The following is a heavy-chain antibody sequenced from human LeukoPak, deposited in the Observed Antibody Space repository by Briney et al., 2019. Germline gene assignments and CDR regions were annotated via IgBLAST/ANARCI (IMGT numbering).Heavy chain of an antibody. Sequence: GGSLRLSCAASGFTFTSYAMNWVRQASGKGLEWVSVIYSGGSTYYADSVKGRFTISRDNSKNTLYLQMNSLRAEGTAVYYCARVSGSGSYYFYYYFDYWGQGTLVTVSS. CDR1: GFTFTSYA. CDR3: ARVSGSGSYYFYYYFDY. CDR2: IYSGGST. D-gene: IGHD3-10*01. J-gene: IGHJ4*02. V-gene: IGHV3-53*01.